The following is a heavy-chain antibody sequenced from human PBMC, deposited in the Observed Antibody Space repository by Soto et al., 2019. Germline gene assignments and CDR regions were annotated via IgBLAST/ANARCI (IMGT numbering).Heavy chain of an antibody. Sequence: SETLSLTCTVSVGSISSYYWSWIRQPPGKGLEWIGYIYYSGSTNYNPSLKSRVTISVDTSKNQFSLKLSSVTAADTAVYYCARDRRGYSYGYPPYYYYYGMDVWGQGTTVTVSS. D-gene: IGHD5-18*01. CDR2: IYYSGST. CDR3: ARDRRGYSYGYPPYYYYYGMDV. J-gene: IGHJ6*02. V-gene: IGHV4-59*01. CDR1: VGSISSYY.